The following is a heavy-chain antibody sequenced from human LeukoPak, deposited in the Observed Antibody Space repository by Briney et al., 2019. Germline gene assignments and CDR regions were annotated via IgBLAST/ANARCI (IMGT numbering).Heavy chain of an antibody. Sequence: GGSLRLSCAASGFIFSDFYMSWVRQAAGKGLEYIAYISPSSHDIIYADSVKGRFTISRDNAKNSLYLQMNSLRAEDTAVYFCARDRSSVTAWVDYWGQGTLVTVSS. CDR1: GFIFSDFY. V-gene: IGHV3-11*06. J-gene: IGHJ4*02. D-gene: IGHD2-21*02. CDR3: ARDRSSVTAWVDY. CDR2: ISPSSHDI.